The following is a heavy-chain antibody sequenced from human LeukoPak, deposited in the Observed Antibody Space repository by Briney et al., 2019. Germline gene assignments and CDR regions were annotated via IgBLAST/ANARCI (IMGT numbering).Heavy chain of an antibody. CDR3: ARADYDILTGYYLDY. J-gene: IGHJ4*02. V-gene: IGHV4-31*03. CDR2: IYYSGST. Sequence: SETLSLTCTVSGGSISSGRYYWNWIPQHPGKGLEWIGFIYYSGSTNYNPSLKSRVIISLGTSKNQFSLKLSSVTAADTAVYYCARADYDILTGYYLDYWGQGTLVTVSS. D-gene: IGHD3-9*01. CDR1: GGSISSGRYY.